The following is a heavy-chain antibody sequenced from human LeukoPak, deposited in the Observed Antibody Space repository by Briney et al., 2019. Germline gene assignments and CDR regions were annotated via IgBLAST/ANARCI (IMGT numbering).Heavy chain of an antibody. Sequence: PSETLSLTCTVSGGSISSSSYYWSWIRQPPGKGLEWIGYIYYSRSTNYNPSLKSRVTISVDTSKNQFSLKLSSVTAADTAVYYCARPRRLYMDVWGKGTTVTVSS. CDR3: ARPRRLYMDV. CDR2: IYYSRST. CDR1: GGSISSSSYY. D-gene: IGHD5-12*01. V-gene: IGHV4-61*05. J-gene: IGHJ6*03.